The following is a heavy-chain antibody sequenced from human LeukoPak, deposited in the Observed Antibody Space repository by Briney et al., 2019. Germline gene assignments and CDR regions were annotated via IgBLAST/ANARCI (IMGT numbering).Heavy chain of an antibody. V-gene: IGHV3-15*01. CDR1: GFTFSSYW. Sequence: GGSLRLSCAASGFTFSSYWMSWVRQAPGKGLEWVGRIKSKTDGWTTDYAAPVKGRFTISRDDSKNTLYLQMNSLKTEDTAVYYCTTLSSRWYYYYYMDVWGKGTTVTVSS. CDR3: TTLSSRWYYYYYMDV. D-gene: IGHD6-13*01. CDR2: IKSKTDGWTT. J-gene: IGHJ6*03.